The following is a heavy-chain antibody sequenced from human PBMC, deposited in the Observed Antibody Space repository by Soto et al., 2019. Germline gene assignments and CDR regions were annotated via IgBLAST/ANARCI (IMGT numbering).Heavy chain of an antibody. D-gene: IGHD6-13*01. V-gene: IGHV1-18*01. CDR3: AIGRGSSSWFEISQYFDT. Sequence: VQLVQSPAEVKKSGASVKVSCQTSGYSFTTYGTSWVRQAPGQGLEWIGWISAYNGHTSYAQEFQDRVIMTTDSPTSPACMELRSLRYDHTAIYHCAIGRGSSSWFEISQYFDTWGQATLVCVSS. CDR2: ISAYNGHT. CDR1: GYSFTTYG. J-gene: IGHJ4*02.